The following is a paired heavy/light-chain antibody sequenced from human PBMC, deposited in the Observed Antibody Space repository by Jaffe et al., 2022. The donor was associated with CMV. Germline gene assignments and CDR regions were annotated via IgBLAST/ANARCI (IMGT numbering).Heavy chain of an antibody. V-gene: IGHV2-70*15. Sequence: QVTLRESGPALVKPTQTLTLTCTFSGFSLTTSGMCVSWIRQPPGKALEWLARIDWEDNKYYSTSLKTRLTISKDTSKSQVVLTMTNMDPVDTATYYCARNPSQNYCSGYACYKGGLDFWGQGILVTVSS. J-gene: IGHJ4*02. D-gene: IGHD2-15*01. CDR2: IDWEDNK. CDR1: GFSLTTSGMC. CDR3: ARNPSQNYCSGYACYKGGLDF.
Light chain of an antibody. Sequence: EVVLTQSPGTLSLSPGERATLSCRASQSVTNNYLAWYQQRPGQTPSLLIYGASSRATGIPDRFTGSGSETDFTLTISRLEPEDFAVYYCQQYGTSVQTFGQGTKLEIK. CDR3: QQYGTSVQT. V-gene: IGKV3-20*01. J-gene: IGKJ2*01. CDR1: QSVTNNY. CDR2: GAS.